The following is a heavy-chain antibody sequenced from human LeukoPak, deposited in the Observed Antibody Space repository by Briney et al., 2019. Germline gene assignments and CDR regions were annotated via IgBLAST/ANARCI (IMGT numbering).Heavy chain of an antibody. D-gene: IGHD3-16*02. V-gene: IGHV4-34*01. J-gene: IGHJ4*02. Sequence: SETLSLTCAVYGGSFSGYYWSWIRQPPGKGLERIGEINHSGSTNYNSSLKSRVTISVDTSKNQFSLKLSSVTAADTAVYYCARGPYAYVWGSYRYNYFDYWGQGTLVTVSS. CDR3: ARGPYAYVWGSYRYNYFDY. CDR1: GGSFSGYY. CDR2: INHSGST.